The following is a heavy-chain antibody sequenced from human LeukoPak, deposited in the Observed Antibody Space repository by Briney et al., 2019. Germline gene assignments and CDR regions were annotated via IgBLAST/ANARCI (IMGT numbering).Heavy chain of an antibody. CDR1: GFTVSSNY. J-gene: IGHJ4*02. CDR2: IYSGGTT. Sequence: GGSLRLSCAASGFTVSSNYMSWVRQAPGKGLEWGSVIYSGGTTYYANSVKGRFIISRDNSKNTLYLQMNSLRAEDTAVYYCASLPNWNVHSGGDYWGQGTLVTVSS. D-gene: IGHD1-20*01. V-gene: IGHV3-66*02. CDR3: ASLPNWNVHSGGDY.